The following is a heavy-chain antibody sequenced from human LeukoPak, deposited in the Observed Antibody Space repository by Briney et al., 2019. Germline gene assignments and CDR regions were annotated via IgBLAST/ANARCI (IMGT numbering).Heavy chain of an antibody. CDR3: AREVQLERLAFGKEGSAFDY. CDR1: GFTFSSYS. CDR2: ISSSSSTI. Sequence: GGSLRLSCAASGFTFSSYSMNWVRQAPGKGLEWVSYISSSSSTIFYADSVKGRFTISRDNAKNSLYLQMNSLRAEDTAVYYCAREVQLERLAFGKEGSAFDYWGQGTLVTVSS. D-gene: IGHD1-1*01. V-gene: IGHV3-48*01. J-gene: IGHJ4*02.